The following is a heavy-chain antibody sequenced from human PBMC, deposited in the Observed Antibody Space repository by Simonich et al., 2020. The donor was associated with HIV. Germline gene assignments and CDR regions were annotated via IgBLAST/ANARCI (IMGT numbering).Heavy chain of an antibody. Sequence: QLQLQQWCAGLLKPSETLSLTCAVYVGSIIGYSWSWIPQPPGKWVEWIGESNHSATTNYNPSFRSRVTISVDTSKTQFSRKLSSVTAADTAVYYCARGFYQRLYYFDYWGQGTLVTVSS. CDR1: VGSIIGYS. D-gene: IGHD2-2*01. J-gene: IGHJ4*02. CDR2: SNHSATT. CDR3: ARGFYQRLYYFDY. V-gene: IGHV4-34*01.